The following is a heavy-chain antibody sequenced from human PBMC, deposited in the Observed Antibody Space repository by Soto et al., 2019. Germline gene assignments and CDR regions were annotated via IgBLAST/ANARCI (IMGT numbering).Heavy chain of an antibody. V-gene: IGHV4-4*07. CDR1: GDSMGAFN. Sequence: KPSETLSLTCAVSGDSMGAFNCNCFRHPSLGGLEWIGRFSLSGDTDYNPSLRSRLTMSFDTSKSQFSLRLTSVTAADTAVYYCAREVKQRLGYYYIGLDVWGQGTTVTVSS. D-gene: IGHD6-25*01. J-gene: IGHJ6*02. CDR2: FSLSGDT. CDR3: AREVKQRLGYYYIGLDV.